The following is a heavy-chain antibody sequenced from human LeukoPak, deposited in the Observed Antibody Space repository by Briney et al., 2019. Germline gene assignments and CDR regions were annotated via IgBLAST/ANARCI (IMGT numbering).Heavy chain of an antibody. CDR1: GGSFSGYY. V-gene: IGHV4-34*01. CDR2: INHSGST. D-gene: IGHD6-13*01. CDR3: ARGTYSSSWYIWFDP. J-gene: IGHJ5*02. Sequence: SETLSLTCAVYGGSFSGYYWSWIRQPPGKGLEWIGEINHSGSTNYNPSLKSRVTISVDTSKTQFSLKLSSVTAADTAVYYCARGTYSSSWYIWFDPWGQGTLVTVSS.